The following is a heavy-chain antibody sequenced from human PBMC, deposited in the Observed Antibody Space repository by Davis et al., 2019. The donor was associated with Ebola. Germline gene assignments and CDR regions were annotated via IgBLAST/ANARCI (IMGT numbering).Heavy chain of an antibody. V-gene: IGHV3-23*01. CDR3: ARAAGILELDYFDY. CDR1: GFTFSNYD. Sequence: GESLKISCAASGFTFSNYDMSWVRQVPGKGLEWVSTISASGGHTHYSDSVKGRFTVSRDISKDTQYLQMDSLRVEDTALYYCARAAGILELDYFDYWGQGAQVTVSS. CDR2: ISASGGHT. J-gene: IGHJ4*02. D-gene: IGHD1-26*01.